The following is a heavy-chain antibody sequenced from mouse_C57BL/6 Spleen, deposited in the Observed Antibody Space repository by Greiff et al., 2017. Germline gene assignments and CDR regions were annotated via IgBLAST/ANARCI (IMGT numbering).Heavy chain of an antibody. CDR1: GFTFSSYG. Sequence: EVQGVESGGDLVKPGGSLKLSCAASGFTFSSYGMSWVGQTPDKRLEWVATISSGGSYTYYPDSVKGRFTISRVDAKNTLYLQMSSLKSEDAAVYYCSRNRDYYAMDYWGQGTSVTVSS. D-gene: IGHD2-14*01. CDR3: SRNRDYYAMDY. V-gene: IGHV5-6*01. J-gene: IGHJ4*01. CDR2: ISSGGSYT.